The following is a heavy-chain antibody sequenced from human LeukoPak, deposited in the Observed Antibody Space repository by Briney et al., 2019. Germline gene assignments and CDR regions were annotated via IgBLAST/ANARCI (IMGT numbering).Heavy chain of an antibody. V-gene: IGHV3-21*01. CDR3: ARQVVPAAIRYFDY. J-gene: IGHJ4*02. Sequence: GGSLRLSCAASGFTFSSYSMNWVRQAPGKGLEWVSSISSSSSYIYYADSVKGRFTISRDNAKNSLYLQMNSLRAEDTAVYYCARQVVPAAIRYFDYWGQGTLVTVSS. CDR2: ISSSSSYI. D-gene: IGHD2-2*02. CDR1: GFTFSSYS.